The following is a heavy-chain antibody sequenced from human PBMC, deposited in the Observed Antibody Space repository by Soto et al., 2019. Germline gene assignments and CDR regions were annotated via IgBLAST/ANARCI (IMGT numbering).Heavy chain of an antibody. V-gene: IGHV3-21*06. Sequence: EVQLVESGGGLVKPGESLRLSCAASGFTFSTYTMNWVRQVPGKGLEWVSSINGRSSDIYFADSVRGRFTISRDHPKNSLYLQMNSLRAEDTAVYYCARVAMVNYYFYYYMDVWGRGTTVTVSS. J-gene: IGHJ6*03. CDR3: ARVAMVNYYFYYYMDV. CDR1: GFTFSTYT. CDR2: INGRSSDI. D-gene: IGHD5-18*01.